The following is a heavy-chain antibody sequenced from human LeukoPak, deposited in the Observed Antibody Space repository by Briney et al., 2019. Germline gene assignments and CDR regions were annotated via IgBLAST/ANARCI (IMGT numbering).Heavy chain of an antibody. J-gene: IGHJ5*02. D-gene: IGHD3-3*01. CDR1: GFPFSVYS. CDR3: ARDRDFGVGNWFDP. Sequence: GGSLRLSCAASGFPFSVYSLNWVRQAPGKGLEWVSSISRSGSYIYYADSVKGRFTISRDDAKKSLYLQMNGLRAEDTAVYYCARDRDFGVGNWFDPWGQGTLVTVSS. CDR2: ISRSGSYI. V-gene: IGHV3-21*01.